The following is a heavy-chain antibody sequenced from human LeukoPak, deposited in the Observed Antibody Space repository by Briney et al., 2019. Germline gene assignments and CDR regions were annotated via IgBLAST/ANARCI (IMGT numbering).Heavy chain of an antibody. Sequence: PSETLSLTCTVSGGSISSYYWSWIRQPPGKGLEWIGYIYYSGSTNYNPSLKSRVTISVDTSKNQFSLKLSSVTAADTAVYYCARESSSGWNFDYWGQGILVTVSS. CDR3: ARESSSGWNFDY. CDR1: GGSISSYY. CDR2: IYYSGST. V-gene: IGHV4-59*01. J-gene: IGHJ4*02. D-gene: IGHD6-19*01.